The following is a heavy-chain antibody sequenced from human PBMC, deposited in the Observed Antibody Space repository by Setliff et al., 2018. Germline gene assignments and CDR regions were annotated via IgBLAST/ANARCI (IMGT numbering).Heavy chain of an antibody. Sequence: SETLSLTCTVSGGSISSSSYYWGWIRQPPGKGLEWIGEINHSGSTNYNPSLKSRVTISVDTSKNQFSLKLSSVTAADTAVYYCARGRIQLWKYYVDYWGQGTLVTVSS. CDR1: GGSISSSSYY. V-gene: IGHV4-39*07. J-gene: IGHJ4*02. CDR2: INHSGST. D-gene: IGHD5-18*01. CDR3: ARGRIQLWKYYVDY.